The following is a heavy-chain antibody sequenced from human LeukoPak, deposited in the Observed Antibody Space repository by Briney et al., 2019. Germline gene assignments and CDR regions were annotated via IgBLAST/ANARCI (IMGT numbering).Heavy chain of an antibody. J-gene: IGHJ4*02. CDR2: IGCIYNST. D-gene: IGHD2-21*02. CDR1: GFTFNTYA. Sequence: GGSLRLTCAASGFTFNTYAMSWVRQAPGKGLEWISGIGCIYNSTYYAESVKGRFSICRDNSRNALYLQMNSLGAEDTAAYYCAKAVDDYFFDYWGQGTLVTVSS. CDR3: AKAVDDYFFDY. V-gene: IGHV3-23*01.